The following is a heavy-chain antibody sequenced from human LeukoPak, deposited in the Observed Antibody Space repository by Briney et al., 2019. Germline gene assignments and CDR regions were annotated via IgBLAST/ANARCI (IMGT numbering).Heavy chain of an antibody. Sequence: GGSLRLSCAASGFTFSSYAMSWARQGPGKGLEWVSGLSVSGDYTYYADSVKGRFTISRDNSKNTLYLQMNSLRAEDTAVYYCAKNQIYGSTTSCFGNWGQGTLVTVSS. D-gene: IGHD2-2*01. CDR3: AKNQIYGSTTSCFGN. J-gene: IGHJ4*02. CDR1: GFTFSSYA. V-gene: IGHV3-23*01. CDR2: LSVSGDYT.